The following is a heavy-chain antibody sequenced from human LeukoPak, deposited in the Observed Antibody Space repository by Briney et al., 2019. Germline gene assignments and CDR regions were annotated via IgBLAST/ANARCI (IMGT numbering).Heavy chain of an antibody. D-gene: IGHD3-10*01. V-gene: IGHV4-31*03. CDR1: GDSVTSGGYY. CDR2: IYYTGST. CDR3: ARSGLYYPGSGRFDY. Sequence: PSETLSLTCTVSGDSVTSGGYYWNWIRQHPVKGLEWIGYIYYTGSTNYNPSLKSRINISADTSKNQFSLKLKSVTAADTAIYYCARSGLYYPGSGRFDYWGQGALVTVSS. J-gene: IGHJ4*02.